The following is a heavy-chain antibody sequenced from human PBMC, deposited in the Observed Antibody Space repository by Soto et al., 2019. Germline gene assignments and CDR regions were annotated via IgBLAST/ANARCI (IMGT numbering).Heavy chain of an antibody. D-gene: IGHD2-2*01. Sequence: SETLSLTCAVSGVSISIACYSWTWIRQQPGKGLEWIGYIYHSGSTYYNPSLKSRVTISVDRSKNQFSLKLSSVTAAGTAVYYCARVPDRWGQGTLVTVS. CDR2: IYHSGST. CDR3: ARVPDR. J-gene: IGHJ5*02. CDR1: GVSISIACYS. V-gene: IGHV4-30-2*01.